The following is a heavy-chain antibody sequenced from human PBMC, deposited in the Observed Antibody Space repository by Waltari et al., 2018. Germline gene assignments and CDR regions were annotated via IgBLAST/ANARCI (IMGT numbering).Heavy chain of an antibody. CDR2: INPNSGDT. CDR1: GYTFTGYY. V-gene: IGHV1-2*06. CDR3: ARDLGSDYGNRDY. D-gene: IGHD4-17*01. Sequence: QVHLVQSGAEVKKPGASVTVSCKASGYTFTGYYIQWVGRAPGQGLEWMGRINPNSGDTNYAQKFQGRVTLTRDTSINTAYMELSSLKSDDTAVYYCARDLGSDYGNRDYWGQGTLVTVPS. J-gene: IGHJ4*02.